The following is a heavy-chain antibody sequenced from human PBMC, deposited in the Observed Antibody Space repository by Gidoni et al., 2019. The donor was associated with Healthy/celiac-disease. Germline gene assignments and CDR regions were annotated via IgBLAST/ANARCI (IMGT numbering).Heavy chain of an antibody. CDR2: IRSKAYGGTT. D-gene: IGHD1-26*01. CDR3: TRDLNSGSRDAFDI. V-gene: IGHV3-49*05. J-gene: IGHJ3*02. Sequence: EVQLVESGGGLVKPGRSLRLSCTASGFPLGFYAMSWFRQAPGKGLEWVGFIRSKAYGGTTEYAASVKGRFTISRDDSKSIAYLQMNSLKTEDTAVYYCTRDLNSGSRDAFDIWGQGTMVTVSS. CDR1: GFPLGFYA.